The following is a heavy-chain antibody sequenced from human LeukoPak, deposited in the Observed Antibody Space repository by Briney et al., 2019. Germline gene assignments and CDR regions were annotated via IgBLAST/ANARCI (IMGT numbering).Heavy chain of an antibody. CDR3: ARREDVLWYFDF. CDR2: ISYSGST. J-gene: IGHJ2*01. D-gene: IGHD2-8*01. V-gene: IGHV4-59*08. CDR1: GRPLSSYY. Sequence: AETLSLTCTVSGRPLSSYYWIWIRQPPGKGLEWSVGISYSGSTNYNPSLRRRVTISVDTSKNQLSLKLSSVTAADTGVYYCARREDVLWYFDFWGRGTLVTVSS.